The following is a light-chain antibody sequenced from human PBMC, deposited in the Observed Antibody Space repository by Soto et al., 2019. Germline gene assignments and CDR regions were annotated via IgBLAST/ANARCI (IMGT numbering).Light chain of an antibody. CDR1: QSVLYSSNNKNY. CDR3: QQYYSTPWT. J-gene: IGKJ1*01. Sequence: DIVMTQSPDSLAVSLGERATINCKSSQSVLYSSNNKNYLAWYQQKPGQPPKLLIYCASTRESGVPDRFSGSGSVKDFARTVSSLQGEDVAVYCCQQYYSTPWTFCQGTKVEFK. V-gene: IGKV4-1*01. CDR2: CAS.